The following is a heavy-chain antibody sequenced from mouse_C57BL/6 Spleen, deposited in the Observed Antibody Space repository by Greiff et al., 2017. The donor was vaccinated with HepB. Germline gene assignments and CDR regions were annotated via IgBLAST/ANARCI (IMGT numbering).Heavy chain of an antibody. D-gene: IGHD2-4*01. V-gene: IGHV1-76*01. Sequence: VKLVESGAELVRPGASVKLSCKASGYTFTDYYINWVKQRPGQGLEWIARIYPGSGNTYYNEKFKGKATLTAEKSSSTAYMQLSSLTSEDSAVYFCARDYEEFDYWGQGTTLTVSS. CDR2: IYPGSGNT. CDR1: GYTFTDYY. CDR3: ARDYEEFDY. J-gene: IGHJ2*01.